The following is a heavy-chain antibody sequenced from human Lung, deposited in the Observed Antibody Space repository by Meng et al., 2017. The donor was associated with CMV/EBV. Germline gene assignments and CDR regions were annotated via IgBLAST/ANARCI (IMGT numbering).Heavy chain of an antibody. Sequence: GGSLKLXCAASGFTFSGYAMSWVRQAPGKGLEWVSAISGSGGSTYYADSMKRRFTISSDNYKNSLYMQTNRLGAEDTAVYYCANQVEGLDYGEVGDALDIXGQGXTVTVSS. CDR3: ANQVEGLDYGEVGDALDI. D-gene: IGHD4-17*01. V-gene: IGHV3-23*01. CDR2: ISGSGGST. CDR1: GFTFSGYA. J-gene: IGHJ3*02.